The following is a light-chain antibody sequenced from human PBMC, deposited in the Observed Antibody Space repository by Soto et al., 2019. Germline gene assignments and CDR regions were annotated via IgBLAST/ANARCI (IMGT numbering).Light chain of an antibody. V-gene: IGLV2-14*01. CDR2: DVT. J-gene: IGLJ2*01. CDR3: CSYTDIALDVV. CDR1: SSDIGDYDY. Sequence: QSVLTQPASVSGSPGQSITISCTGTSSDIGDYDYVSWYQHLPGKATKLLIFDVTHRPSGVSDRFSGSKSGNTASLTISGVRPEDEAEYYCCSYTDIALDVVFGGGTKLTVL.